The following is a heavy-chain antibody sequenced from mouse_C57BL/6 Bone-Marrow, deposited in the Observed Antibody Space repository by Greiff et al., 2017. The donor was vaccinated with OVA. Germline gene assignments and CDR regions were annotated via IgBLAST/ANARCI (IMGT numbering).Heavy chain of an antibody. J-gene: IGHJ2*01. CDR3: ARKDYGSSYDFDY. CDR2: IDPSDSYT. CDR1: GYTFTSYW. Sequence: VQLQQPGAELVMPGASVKLSCKASGYTFTSYWMHWVKQRPGQGLEWIGEIDPSDSYTNYNQKFKGKSTLTVDKSSSTAYMQLSSLTSEDSAVYYCARKDYGSSYDFDYWGQGTTLTVSS. D-gene: IGHD1-1*01. V-gene: IGHV1-69*01.